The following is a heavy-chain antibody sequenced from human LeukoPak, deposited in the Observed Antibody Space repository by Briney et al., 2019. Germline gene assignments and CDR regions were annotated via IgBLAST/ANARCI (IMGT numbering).Heavy chain of an antibody. CDR1: GGTFSSYA. V-gene: IGHV1-69*04. D-gene: IGHD3-22*01. CDR2: IIPILGIA. Sequence: ASVKVSCKASGGTFSSYAISWVRQAPGQGLEWMGRIIPILGIANYAQKFQGRVTITADKSTSTAYMELSSLGSEDTAVYYCARGSLYDSSGYSGMDVWGQGTTVTVSS. J-gene: IGHJ6*02. CDR3: ARGSLYDSSGYSGMDV.